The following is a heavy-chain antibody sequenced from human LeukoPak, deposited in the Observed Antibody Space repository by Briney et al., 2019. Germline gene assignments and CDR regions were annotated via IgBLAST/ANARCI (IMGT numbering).Heavy chain of an antibody. V-gene: IGHV1-46*01. Sequence: GASVKVSCKASGYTFTSYYMHWVRQAPGQGLEWMGIINPSGGSTSYAQKFQGRVTMTRDTSTSTVYMELSSLRSEDTAVYYCARGALYGEGWQALWPADYWGQGTLVTVSS. D-gene: IGHD2-21*01. CDR2: INPSGGST. J-gene: IGHJ4*02. CDR1: GYTFTSYY. CDR3: ARGALYGEGWQALWPADY.